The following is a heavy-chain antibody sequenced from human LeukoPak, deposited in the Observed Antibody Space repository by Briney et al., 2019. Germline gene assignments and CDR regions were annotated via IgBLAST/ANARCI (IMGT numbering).Heavy chain of an antibody. CDR3: ARTTSDGYHNSGSFDY. J-gene: IGHJ4*02. V-gene: IGHV1-69*05. CDR2: IIPIFGTA. CDR1: GYTFTSYG. D-gene: IGHD5-24*01. Sequence: GASVKVSCKASGYTFTSYGISWVRQAPGQGLEWMGGIIPIFGTANYAQKFQGRVTITTDESTSTAYMELSSLRSEDTAVYYCARTTSDGYHNSGSFDYWGQGTLVTVSS.